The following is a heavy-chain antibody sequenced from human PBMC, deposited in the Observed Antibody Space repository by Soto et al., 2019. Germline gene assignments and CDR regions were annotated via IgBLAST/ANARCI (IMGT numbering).Heavy chain of an antibody. V-gene: IGHV1-69*06. CDR2: IIPISGAA. J-gene: IGHJ4*02. CDR1: GGTLSNYV. Sequence: SVKVSCKASGGTLSNYVVNWVRQAPGQGLEWMGRIIPISGAANYAQKFQGRVTITADKSTSTSYMELSSLRSEDTAVYYCARDMTRTVVPYFDFWGQGTLVTVSS. D-gene: IGHD1-7*01. CDR3: ARDMTRTVVPYFDF.